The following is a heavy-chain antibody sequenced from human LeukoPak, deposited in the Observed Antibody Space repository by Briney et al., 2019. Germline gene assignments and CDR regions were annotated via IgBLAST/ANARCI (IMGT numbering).Heavy chain of an antibody. CDR1: GYSFSNYW. CDR2: IYPGDSDT. Sequence: KLGESLKISCKGSGYSFSNYWIGWVRQMPGKGLEWMGIIYPGDSDTRYSPSFQGQVTISADKSISTAYLQWSSLKASDTAMYYCVIRTPYCGGDCYSREYFDYWGQGTRVTVSS. V-gene: IGHV5-51*01. J-gene: IGHJ4*02. CDR3: VIRTPYCGGDCYSREYFDY. D-gene: IGHD2-21*02.